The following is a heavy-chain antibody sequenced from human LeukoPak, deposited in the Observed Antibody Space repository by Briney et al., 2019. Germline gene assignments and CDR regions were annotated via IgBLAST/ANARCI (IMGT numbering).Heavy chain of an antibody. CDR1: GITFSNYA. V-gene: IGHV3-23*01. CDR2: ISGSGDST. J-gene: IGHJ3*02. CDR3: ARDMEPDAFDI. Sequence: GGSLRLSCAASGITFSNYAMSWVRQAPGKGLEWVSGISGSGDSTNYADSVKGRFTISRDNSKNTLYVQMNSLRAEDTALYYCARDMEPDAFDIWGQGTMVTVSS. D-gene: IGHD1-1*01.